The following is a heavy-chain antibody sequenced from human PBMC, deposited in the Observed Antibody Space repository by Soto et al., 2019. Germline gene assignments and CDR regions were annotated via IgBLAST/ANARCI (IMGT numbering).Heavy chain of an antibody. J-gene: IGHJ5*02. CDR1: GGSFSDYY. CDR3: AKVRCHIYLS. CDR2: INHTGST. V-gene: IGHV4-34*01. Sequence: PSETLSLTCTVYGGSFSDYYWSLIRQPPGKGLEWIGEINHTGSTNFNPSLESRVTISVDTSKNQFSLKLSSVTAADTAVYYCAKVRCHIYLSWGQGTLVTVSS. D-gene: IGHD2-2*02.